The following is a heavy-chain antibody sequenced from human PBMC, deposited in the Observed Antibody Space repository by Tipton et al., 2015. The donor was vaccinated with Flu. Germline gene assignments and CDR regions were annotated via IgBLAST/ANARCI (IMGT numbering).Heavy chain of an antibody. CDR1: GFTFSSYW. CDR3: ARGYSGTYRIDY. CDR2: INSDGGST. V-gene: IGHV3-74*01. D-gene: IGHD1-26*01. J-gene: IGHJ4*02. Sequence: SLRLSCAASGFTFSSYWMHWVRQAPGKGLVWVSRINSDGGSTTYADSVKGRFTISRDNAKNTLYLQMNSLRAEDTAVYYCARGYSGTYRIDYWGRGTLVSVSS.